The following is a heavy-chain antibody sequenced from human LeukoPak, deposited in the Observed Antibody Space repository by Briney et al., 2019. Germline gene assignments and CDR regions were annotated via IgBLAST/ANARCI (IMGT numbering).Heavy chain of an antibody. CDR3: ARDWWYYYDSSGYYNNFDY. CDR2: INPYSGGT. D-gene: IGHD3-22*01. V-gene: IGHV1-2*06. J-gene: IGHJ4*02. CDR1: GYTFTVYY. Sequence: ASVKVSCKASGYTFTVYYMHWVRQAPGQGLEWMGRINPYSGGTNYAQKFQGRVTMTRDTSITTAYMELSSLRSDDRAVYYCARDWWYYYDSSGYYNNFDYWGQGTLGTVSS.